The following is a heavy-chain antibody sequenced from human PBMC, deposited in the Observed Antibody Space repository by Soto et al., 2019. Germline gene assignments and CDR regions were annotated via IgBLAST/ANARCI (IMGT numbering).Heavy chain of an antibody. D-gene: IGHD3-22*01. Sequence: VGSLRLSCASSVFTFSSYAMSCVRHSPGKWLEWVSAISGSGGSTYYADSVKGRFTISRDNSKNTLYLQMNSLRAEDTAVYYCAKGGGDSSGYYSGLYYYYGMEVWGQGTTVNVSS. CDR2: ISGSGGST. J-gene: IGHJ6*01. V-gene: IGHV3-23*01. CDR3: AKGGGDSSGYYSGLYYYYGMEV. CDR1: VFTFSSYA.